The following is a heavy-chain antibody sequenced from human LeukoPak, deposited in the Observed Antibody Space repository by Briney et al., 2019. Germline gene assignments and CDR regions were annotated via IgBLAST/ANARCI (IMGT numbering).Heavy chain of an antibody. CDR2: ICYSGST. J-gene: IGHJ5*02. Sequence: SETLSLTCTVSGGSISSYYWSWIRQPPGKGLEWIGYICYSGSTNYNPSLKSRVTISVDTSKNQFSLKLSSVTAADTAVYYCARGSDWDSSSSTWGQGTLVTVSS. V-gene: IGHV4-59*01. CDR3: ARGSDWDSSSST. D-gene: IGHD6-6*01. CDR1: GGSISSYY.